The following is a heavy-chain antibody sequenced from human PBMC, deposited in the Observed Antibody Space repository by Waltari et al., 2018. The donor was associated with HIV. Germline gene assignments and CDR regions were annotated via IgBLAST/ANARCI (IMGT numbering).Heavy chain of an antibody. V-gene: IGHV1-18*01. J-gene: IGHJ4*02. CDR2: VSAYNSNT. D-gene: IGHD2-2*01. CDR1: GYTFTSYG. CDR3: ARINCTSVSCYASLDY. Sequence: QVQLVQSGAEVKKPGASVKVSCKASGYTFTSYGIRWVRQAPGKGLEWRGWVSAYNSNTNYAQKLQGRVTMTTDTSTSTDYMELRSLRSDDTAVYYCARINCTSVSCYASLDYWGQGTLVTISS.